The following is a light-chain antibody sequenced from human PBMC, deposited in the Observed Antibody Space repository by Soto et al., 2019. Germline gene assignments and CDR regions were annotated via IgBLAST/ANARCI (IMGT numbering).Light chain of an antibody. J-gene: IGKJ3*01. CDR3: QQRSNWPIT. CDR1: QSVSSY. Sequence: EIVLTQSPATLSLSPGERATLSCRASQSVSSYLAWYQQKPGQAPRLHIYDASNRATAIPARFSGSGSGTDFTLTISSLETEDFAVYYCQQRSNWPITFGPGTKVEIK. CDR2: DAS. V-gene: IGKV3-11*01.